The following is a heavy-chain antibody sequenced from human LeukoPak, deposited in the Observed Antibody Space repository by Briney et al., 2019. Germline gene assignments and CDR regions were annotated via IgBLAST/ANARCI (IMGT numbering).Heavy chain of an antibody. V-gene: IGHV3-20*04. CDR2: INWNGGSI. CDR3: ARGAFDI. Sequence: GGSLRLSCTVSGFTFGKTWMIWVRQAPGKGLELVSGINWNGGSIGYGDPVKSRFTISRDNAKNSLYLQMNSLRAEDTALYYCARGAFDIWGQGTMVTVSS. J-gene: IGHJ3*02. CDR1: GFTFGKTW.